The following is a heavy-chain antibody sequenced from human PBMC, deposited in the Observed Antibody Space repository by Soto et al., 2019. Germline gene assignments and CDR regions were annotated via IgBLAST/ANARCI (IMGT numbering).Heavy chain of an antibody. Sequence: SVKVSCKASGYTFSSYAISWVRQAPGQGLEWMGRIIPILGIANYAQKFQGRVTITADKSTSTAYMELSSLRSEDTAMYYCARGGYYDSSGSRNYHYYGMNVWGQGTTVTVSS. CDR2: IIPILGIA. J-gene: IGHJ6*02. CDR1: GYTFSSYA. D-gene: IGHD3-22*01. V-gene: IGHV1-69*04. CDR3: ARGGYYDSSGSRNYHYYGMNV.